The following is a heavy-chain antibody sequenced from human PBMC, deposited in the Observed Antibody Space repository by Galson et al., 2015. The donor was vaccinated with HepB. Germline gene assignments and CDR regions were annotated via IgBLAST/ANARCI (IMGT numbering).Heavy chain of an antibody. V-gene: IGHV3-33*03. Sequence: SLRLSCAASGFIFRSFGMHWVRQAPGKGLEWVAVIWDDGSNIYYADSVKGRFTISRDTSKNTLYLQMNSLRADDTAVYYCAKEALPDYGGITGFESWGQGTLVTVSS. CDR3: AKEALPDYGGITGFES. J-gene: IGHJ4*02. CDR1: GFIFRSFG. CDR2: IWDDGSNI. D-gene: IGHD4-23*01.